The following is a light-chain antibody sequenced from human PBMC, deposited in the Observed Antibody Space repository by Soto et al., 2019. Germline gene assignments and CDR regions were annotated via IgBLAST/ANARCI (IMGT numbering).Light chain of an antibody. Sequence: QAVVTQPASVSGSPGQSITISCTGTSGDVGSYNLVSWYQHHPGKAPKLMIYDVSQRPSGVSNRFSGSKSGNTASLTISGLQAEDEADYHCCSYAGGRTLVFGGGTKLTVL. CDR3: CSYAGGRTLV. V-gene: IGLV2-23*02. J-gene: IGLJ3*02. CDR1: SGDVGSYNL. CDR2: DVS.